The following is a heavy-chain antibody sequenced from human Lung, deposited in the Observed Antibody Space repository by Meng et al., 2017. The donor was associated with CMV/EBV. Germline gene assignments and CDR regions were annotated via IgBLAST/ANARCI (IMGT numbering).Heavy chain of an antibody. V-gene: IGHV1-2*02. D-gene: IGHD3-22*01. CDR3: ARDHDSSGYFNDY. CDR2: INPNSGGT. J-gene: IGHJ4*02. CDR1: GYTFTGYY. Sequence: ASXXVSXKASGYTFTGYYMHWVRQAPGQGLEWMGWINPNSGGTNYAQKFQGRVTITADKSTSTAYMELSSLRSEDTAVYYCARDHDSSGYFNDYWGQGTLVTVSS.